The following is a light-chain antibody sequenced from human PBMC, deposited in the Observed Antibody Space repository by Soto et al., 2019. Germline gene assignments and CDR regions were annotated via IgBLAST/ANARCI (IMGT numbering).Light chain of an antibody. J-gene: IGLJ3*02. Sequence: QSVLTQPPSVSGAPGRRVTISCTGSSSNIGAGYDVHWYQQLPGTAPKLLISGNSNRPSGVPDRFSGSKSGTSASLAITGLQAEDEADYYCQSYDSTLSVLWVFGGGTKLTVL. V-gene: IGLV1-40*01. CDR1: SSNIGAGYD. CDR2: GNS. CDR3: QSYDSTLSVLWV.